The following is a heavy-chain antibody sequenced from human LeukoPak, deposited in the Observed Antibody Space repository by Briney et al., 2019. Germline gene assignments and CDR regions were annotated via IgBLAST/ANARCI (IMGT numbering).Heavy chain of an antibody. V-gene: IGHV3-23*01. CDR3: AKDRAIDTYDFWSGYYG. CDR2: ISGSGGST. D-gene: IGHD3-3*01. CDR1: GFTFSSYA. Sequence: GGSLRLSCAASGFTFSSYAMSWVRQAPGKGLEWVSAISGSGGSTYHADSVKGRFTISRDNSKNTLYLQMNSLRAEDTAVYYCAKDRAIDTYDFWSGYYGWGQGTLVTVSS. J-gene: IGHJ4*02.